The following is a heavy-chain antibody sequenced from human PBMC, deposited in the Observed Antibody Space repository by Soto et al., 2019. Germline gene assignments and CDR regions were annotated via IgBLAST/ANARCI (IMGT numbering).Heavy chain of an antibody. J-gene: IGHJ5*02. D-gene: IGHD3-9*01. CDR2: ISAYNGNT. Sequence: ASVKVSCKASGYTFTSYGISWVRQAPGQGLEWMGWISAYNGNTNYAQKLQGRATMTTDTSTSTAYMELRSLRSDDTAVYYCARDPATPDILTANWFDPWGQGTLVTVSS. V-gene: IGHV1-18*01. CDR1: GYTFTSYG. CDR3: ARDPATPDILTANWFDP.